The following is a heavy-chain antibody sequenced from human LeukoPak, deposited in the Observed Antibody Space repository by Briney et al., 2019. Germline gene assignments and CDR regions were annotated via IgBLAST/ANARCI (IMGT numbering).Heavy chain of an antibody. J-gene: IGHJ4*02. CDR1: GFTFSSYA. V-gene: IGHV3-23*01. Sequence: PGGSLRLSCAASGFTFSSYAMSWVRQAPGKGLEWVSAISGSGTSTYYADSVKGRFTISRDNSKNILYLQMNSLRAEDTAVYYCAKLTPFPSGHYVLTYVDFWGQGTLVTVSS. CDR3: AKLTPFPSGHYVLTYVDF. D-gene: IGHD3-22*01. CDR2: ISGSGTST.